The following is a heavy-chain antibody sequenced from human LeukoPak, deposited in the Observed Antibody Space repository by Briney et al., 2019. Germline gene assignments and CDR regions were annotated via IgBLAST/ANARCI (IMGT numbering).Heavy chain of an antibody. D-gene: IGHD3-9*01. CDR2: IRSSSSII. V-gene: IGHV3-48*02. CDR1: GFTFSTYS. CDR3: ARNLYDFLTGFDS. J-gene: IGHJ4*02. Sequence: GGSLRLSCAASGFTFSTYSMNWVRQSPGKGLEWASYIRSSSSIIHYADSEKGRFTISRDNAKSSLYLQMNSLRDEDTAVYYCARNLYDFLTGFDSWGQGTLVTVSS.